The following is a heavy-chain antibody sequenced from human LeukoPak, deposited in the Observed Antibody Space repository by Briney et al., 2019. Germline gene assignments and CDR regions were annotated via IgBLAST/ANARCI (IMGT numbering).Heavy chain of an antibody. CDR3: AKDREYYFDY. Sequence: GGSLRLSCAASGFTFSSYGMHWVRQAPGKGLEWVAVISYDGSNKYYADSVKGRFTISRDNSKNTLYLQMNNLRAEDTAVYYCAKDREYYFDYWGQGTLVTVSS. V-gene: IGHV3-30*18. J-gene: IGHJ4*02. CDR2: ISYDGSNK. CDR1: GFTFSSYG. D-gene: IGHD3-10*01.